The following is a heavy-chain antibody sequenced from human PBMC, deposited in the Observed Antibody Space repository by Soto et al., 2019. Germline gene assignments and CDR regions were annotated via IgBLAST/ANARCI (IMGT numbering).Heavy chain of an antibody. J-gene: IGHJ6*03. D-gene: IGHD3-3*01. Sequence: GASVKVSCKASGYTFTSYDINWVRQATGQGLEWMGWMNPNSGNTGYAQKFQGRVTMTRNTSISTAYMELSSLRSEETAVYYCARKLCIGYYNYYYYMDVWCKAITVTVS. CDR2: MNPNSGNT. CDR1: GYTFTSYD. CDR3: ARKLCIGYYNYYYYMDV. V-gene: IGHV1-8*01.